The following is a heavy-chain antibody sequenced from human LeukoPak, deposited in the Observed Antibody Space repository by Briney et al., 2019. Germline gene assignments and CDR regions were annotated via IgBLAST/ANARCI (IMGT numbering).Heavy chain of an antibody. CDR2: ISSSGSTI. D-gene: IGHD3-22*01. Sequence: KTGGSLRLSCAASGFTFSDYYMSWIRQAPGKGLEWVSYISSSGSTIYYADSVKGRFTISRDNAKNSLYLQMNSLRAEDTAVYYCARDRPNYYDSSGYSDYWGQGTLVTVSS. V-gene: IGHV3-11*04. J-gene: IGHJ4*02. CDR1: GFTFSDYY. CDR3: ARDRPNYYDSSGYSDY.